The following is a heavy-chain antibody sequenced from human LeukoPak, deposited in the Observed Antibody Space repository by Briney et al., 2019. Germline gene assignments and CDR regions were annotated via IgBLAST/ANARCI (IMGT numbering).Heavy chain of an antibody. V-gene: IGHV4-34*01. J-gene: IGHJ4*02. Sequence: SETLSLTCAFCGGSFSGYYWSGIRQPPAKGLEWIGEINHSGSTNYNPYLKSRVTISVDTSKNQFSLKPSSVTAADTAVYYWARGERLGPDFWGQGTLVTVSS. D-gene: IGHD1-1*01. CDR3: ARGERLGPDF. CDR2: INHSGST. CDR1: GGSFSGYY.